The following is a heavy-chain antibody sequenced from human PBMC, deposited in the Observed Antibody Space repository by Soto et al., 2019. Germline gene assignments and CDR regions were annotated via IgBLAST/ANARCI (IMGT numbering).Heavy chain of an antibody. J-gene: IGHJ6*02. CDR2: IYHSGST. D-gene: IGHD3-10*01. CDR1: GGSISSSNW. Sequence: QVQLQESGPGLVKPSGTLSLTCAVSGGSISSSNWWSWVRQPPGQGLEWIGEIYHSGSTNYNPSRMSRLTISVDRSKNQLYLKLRSVTAADTAVYYCTRDMIYGSERSHYYYAMDVWGRGTTVTVSS. V-gene: IGHV4-4*02. CDR3: TRDMIYGSERSHYYYAMDV.